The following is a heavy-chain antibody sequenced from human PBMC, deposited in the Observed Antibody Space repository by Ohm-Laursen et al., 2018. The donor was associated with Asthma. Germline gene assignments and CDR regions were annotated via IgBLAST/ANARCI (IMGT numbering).Heavy chain of an antibody. D-gene: IGHD2-15*01. V-gene: IGHV4-31*03. CDR1: GGSISSGGYY. CDR2: IYYSGST. CDR3: AKGRDDCRGGRCYSSGVH. Sequence: TLSLTCTVSGGSISSGGYYWSWIRQHPGKGLEWIGYIYYSGSTYYNPSLKSRVTISVDTSKNQVSLRLTSVTAADTAVYYCAKGRDDCRGGRCYSSGVHWGQGTLVTVSS. J-gene: IGHJ4*02.